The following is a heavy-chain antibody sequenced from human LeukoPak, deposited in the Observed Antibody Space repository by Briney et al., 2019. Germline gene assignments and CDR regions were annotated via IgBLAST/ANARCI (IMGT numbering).Heavy chain of an antibody. CDR3: ARERRALWFGELPVDAFDI. CDR2: IWYDGSNK. CDR1: GFTFSSFG. D-gene: IGHD3-10*01. Sequence: GGSLRLSCAASGFTFSSFGMHWVRQAPGKGLEWVAVIWYDGSNKYYADSVKGRFTISRDNSKNTLYLQMNSLRAEDTAVYYCARERRALWFGELPVDAFDIWGQGTMVTVSS. V-gene: IGHV3-33*01. J-gene: IGHJ3*02.